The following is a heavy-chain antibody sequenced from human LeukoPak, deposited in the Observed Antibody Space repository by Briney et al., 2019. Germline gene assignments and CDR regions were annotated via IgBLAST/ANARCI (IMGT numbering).Heavy chain of an antibody. CDR2: ISSSGSTI. V-gene: IGHV3-48*04. D-gene: IGHD3-22*01. CDR3: AKMGLDYYASSGYYGYFDY. Sequence: GGSLRLSCAASGFTFSNFNMNWVRQAPGKGLEWVSYISSSGSTIYYADSVKGRFTISRDNAKNTLYLQMNSLRAEDTAVYYCAKMGLDYYASSGYYGYFDYWGQGTLVTVSS. CDR1: GFTFSNFN. J-gene: IGHJ4*02.